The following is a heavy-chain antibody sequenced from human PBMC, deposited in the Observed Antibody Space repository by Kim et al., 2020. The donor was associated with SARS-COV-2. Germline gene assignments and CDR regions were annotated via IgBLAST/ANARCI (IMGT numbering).Heavy chain of an antibody. CDR1: GGSISSSSYY. Sequence: SETLSLTCTVSGGSISSSSYYWGWIRQPPGKGLEWIGSIYYSGSTYYNPSLKSRVTISVDTSKNQFSLKLSSVTAADTAVYYCARPGTAMAPFDYWGQGTLVTVSS. D-gene: IGHD5-18*01. CDR3: ARPGTAMAPFDY. CDR2: IYYSGST. V-gene: IGHV4-39*01. J-gene: IGHJ4*02.